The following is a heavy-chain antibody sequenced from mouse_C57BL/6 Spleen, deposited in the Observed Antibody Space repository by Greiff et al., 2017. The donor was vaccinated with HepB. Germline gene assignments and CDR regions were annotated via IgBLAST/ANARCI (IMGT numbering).Heavy chain of an antibody. CDR2: ISDGGSYT. CDR3: ARGRGAMDY. J-gene: IGHJ4*01. Sequence: EVKLVESGGGLVKPGGSLKLSCAASGFTFSSYAMSWVRQTPEKRLEWVATISDGGSYTYYPDNVKGRFTISRDNATNNLYLQMSHLKAEDTAMYYGARGRGAMDYWGQGTSVTVSS. V-gene: IGHV5-4*03. CDR1: GFTFSSYA.